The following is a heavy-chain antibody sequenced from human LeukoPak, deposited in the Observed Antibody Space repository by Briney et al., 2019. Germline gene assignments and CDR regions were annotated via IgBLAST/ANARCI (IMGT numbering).Heavy chain of an antibody. J-gene: IGHJ4*02. CDR2: IYYSGST. V-gene: IGHV4-59*01. Sequence: SETLSLTCTVSGGSISSYYWSWIRQPPGKGLEWIGYIYYSGSTNYNPSLKSRVTISVDTSKNQFSLKLSSVTAADTAVYYCAKNIPQLRFLEGEKFDYWGQGTLVTVSS. CDR1: GGSISSYY. CDR3: AKNIPQLRFLEGEKFDY. D-gene: IGHD3-3*01.